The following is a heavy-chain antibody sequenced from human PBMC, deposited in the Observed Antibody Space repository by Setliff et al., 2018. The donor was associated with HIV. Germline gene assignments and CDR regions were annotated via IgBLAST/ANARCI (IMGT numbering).Heavy chain of an antibody. CDR3: AKGSTRYTGSYYFNS. Sequence: HPGGSLRLSCVASEFTFSSYGMTWVRQVPGKGLAWVSCISGSGDDTYYADSVKGRFTISRDNSKNTLYLQMNSLSAEDTAVYYCAKGSTRYTGSYYFNSWGQGTLVTVSS. J-gene: IGHJ4*02. CDR1: EFTFSSYG. CDR2: ISGSGDDT. V-gene: IGHV3-23*01. D-gene: IGHD5-12*01.